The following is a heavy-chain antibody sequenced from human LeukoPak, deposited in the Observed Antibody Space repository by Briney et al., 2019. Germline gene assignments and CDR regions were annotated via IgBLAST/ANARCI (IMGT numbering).Heavy chain of an antibody. CDR1: GFTVSSNH. CDR2: IYSGGST. Sequence: GGSLRLSCAASGFTVSSNHMSWVRQAPGKGLEWVSVIYSGGSTNYADSVKGRFTISGDNSKNTLYLQMNSLRAEDTAVYYCARTFYSSGTGVPIYYWGQGTLVTVSS. D-gene: IGHD6-19*01. V-gene: IGHV3-53*01. J-gene: IGHJ4*02. CDR3: ARTFYSSGTGVPIYY.